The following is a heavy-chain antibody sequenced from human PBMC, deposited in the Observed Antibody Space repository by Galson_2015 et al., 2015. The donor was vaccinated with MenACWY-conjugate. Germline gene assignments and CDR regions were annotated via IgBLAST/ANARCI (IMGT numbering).Heavy chain of an antibody. CDR3: ARGYINTSYFRAYYYYMDV. V-gene: IGHV3-53*01. Sequence: SLRLSCAASGFTVGTNCMSWVRQAPGKGLDWVSVIYSGGSTYYADSVKGRFTISRDNSKDTLSLQMNNLRAEDTAVYYCARGYINTSYFRAYYYYMDVWGKATTVTVSS. J-gene: IGHJ6*03. D-gene: IGHD5-12*01. CDR1: GFTVGTNC. CDR2: IYSGGST.